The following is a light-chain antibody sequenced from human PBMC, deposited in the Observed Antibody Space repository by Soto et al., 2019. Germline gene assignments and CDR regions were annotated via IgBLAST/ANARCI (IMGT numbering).Light chain of an antibody. CDR1: SSDIGGYNY. CDR3: SSYTSTSTLYV. J-gene: IGLJ1*01. Sequence: QSVLTQPASVSGSPGQSITISCTGTSSDIGGYNYVSWYQQHPGKVPKLIIYDVSNRPSGVSNRFSGSKSGNAASLTISGLQAEDEADYYCSSYTSTSTLYVFGTGTKVTVL. V-gene: IGLV2-14*03. CDR2: DVS.